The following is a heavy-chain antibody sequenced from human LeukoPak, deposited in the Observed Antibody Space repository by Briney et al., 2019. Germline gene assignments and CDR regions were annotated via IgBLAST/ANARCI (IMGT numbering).Heavy chain of an antibody. J-gene: IGHJ3*02. CDR3: ATWGYYDSSGYHDAFDI. CDR1: VYTFTGYY. CDR2: IYPSGGST. D-gene: IGHD3-22*01. Sequence: ASVKVSFKASVYTFTGYYMHWVRQAPGQGREWMGWIYPSGGSTSYAQKFQGRVTMTRDMSTSTVYMELSSLRSEDTAVYYCATWGYYDSSGYHDAFDIWGQGTMVTVSS. V-gene: IGHV1-46*01.